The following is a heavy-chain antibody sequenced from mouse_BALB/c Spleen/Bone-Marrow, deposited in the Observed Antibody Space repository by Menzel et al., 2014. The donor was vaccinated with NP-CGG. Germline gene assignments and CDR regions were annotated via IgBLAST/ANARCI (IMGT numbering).Heavy chain of an antibody. Sequence: EVMLVESGGGLVQPGGSRKLSCAASGSTFSSFGMHWVRQAPEKGLEWVAYISNGSSPIYYADTVKGRFTISIDNPKNTLFLQMTSLRSEDTAMYYCARKGAMITHYYAMDYWGQGTSVTVSS. CDR2: ISNGSSPI. D-gene: IGHD2-4*01. J-gene: IGHJ4*01. CDR3: ARKGAMITHYYAMDY. CDR1: GSTFSSFG. V-gene: IGHV5-17*02.